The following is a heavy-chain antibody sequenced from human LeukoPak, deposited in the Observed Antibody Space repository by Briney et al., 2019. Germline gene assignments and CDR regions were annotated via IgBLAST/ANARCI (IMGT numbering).Heavy chain of an antibody. CDR2: VDYSGST. CDR1: GDSISTYY. J-gene: IGHJ6*03. CDR3: ARDTRYYYYMDV. Sequence: SETLSLTCTVSGDSISTYYWSWIRQPPGKGLEWIGYVDYSGSTNYNPSLKSRVTISVDTSKNQFSLKLSSVTAADTAVYYCARDTRYYYYMDVWGKGTTVTVSS. V-gene: IGHV4-59*01.